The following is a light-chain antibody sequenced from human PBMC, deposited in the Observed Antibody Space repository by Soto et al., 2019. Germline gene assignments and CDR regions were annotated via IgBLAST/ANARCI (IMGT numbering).Light chain of an antibody. CDR2: GAS. Sequence: EIVLTQSPGTLSLSPGERATLSCRASQSVSSSYLAWYQQKPGQAPRLLIYGASNRATGIPDRFSGSGSRTDSTLTISRLEPEDFAVYYCQQYDSSPPVTFGGGTKVGIK. CDR1: QSVSSSY. V-gene: IGKV3-20*01. CDR3: QQYDSSPPVT. J-gene: IGKJ4*01.